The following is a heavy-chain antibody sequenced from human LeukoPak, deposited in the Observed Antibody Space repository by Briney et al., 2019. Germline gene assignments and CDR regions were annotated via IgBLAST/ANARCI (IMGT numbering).Heavy chain of an antibody. D-gene: IGHD6-13*01. CDR2: IYYSGST. CDR3: ARDPSAENSSSWYWEGSYYMDV. Sequence: SETLSLTCTVSGGSISSSSYYWGWIRQPPGKGLEWIGSIYYSGSTYYNPSLKSRVTISVDTSKNQFSLKLSSVTAAETAVYYCARDPSAENSSSWYWEGSYYMDVWGKGTTVTVSS. CDR1: GGSISSSSYY. V-gene: IGHV4-39*07. J-gene: IGHJ6*03.